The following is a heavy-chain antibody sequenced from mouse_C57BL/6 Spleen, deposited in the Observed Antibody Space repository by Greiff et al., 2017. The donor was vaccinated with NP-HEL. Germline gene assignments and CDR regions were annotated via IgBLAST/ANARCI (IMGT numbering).Heavy chain of an antibody. CDR3: ASYDYDEGYAMDY. D-gene: IGHD2-4*01. CDR1: GYTFTSYW. V-gene: IGHV1-7*01. CDR2: INPSSGYT. Sequence: QVQLQQSGAELAKPGASVTLSCKASGYTFTSYWMHWVKQRPGQGLEWIGYINPSSGYTKYNQKFKDKATLTADKSSSTAYMQLSSLTYEDSAVYYCASYDYDEGYAMDYWGQGTSVTVSS. J-gene: IGHJ4*01.